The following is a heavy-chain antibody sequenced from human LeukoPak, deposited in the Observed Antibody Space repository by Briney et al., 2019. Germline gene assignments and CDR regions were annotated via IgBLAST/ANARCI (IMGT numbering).Heavy chain of an antibody. CDR1: GFTFSSYS. V-gene: IGHV3-21*01. J-gene: IGHJ4*02. D-gene: IGHD2-2*01. CDR3: ARDPYCSSTSCQTPGY. Sequence: GGSLRLSCAASGFTFSSYSMNWVRQAPGKGLEWVSSISSSSSYIYYADSVKGRFTISRDNAKNSLYPQMNSLRAEDTAVYYCARDPYCSSTSCQTPGYWGQGTLVTVSS. CDR2: ISSSSSYI.